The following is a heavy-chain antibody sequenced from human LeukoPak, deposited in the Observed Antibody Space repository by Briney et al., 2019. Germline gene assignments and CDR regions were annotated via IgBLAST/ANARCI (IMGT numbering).Heavy chain of an antibody. V-gene: IGHV4-34*01. J-gene: IGHJ5*02. CDR3: ARGLRGIAAAGTRVNWFDP. CDR1: GGSFSGYY. D-gene: IGHD6-13*01. CDR2: INHSGST. Sequence: SETLSLTCTVYGGSFSGYYWSWIRQPPGKGLEWIGEINHSGSTNYNPSLNSRVTISVDTSKNQFSLKLSSVTAADTAVYYCARGLRGIAAAGTRVNWFDPWGQGTLVTVSS.